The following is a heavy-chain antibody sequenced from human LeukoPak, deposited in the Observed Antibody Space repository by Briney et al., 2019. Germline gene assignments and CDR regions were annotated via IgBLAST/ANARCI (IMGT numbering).Heavy chain of an antibody. V-gene: IGHV3-30*02. CDR3: VRDRHGYYFDSSDYYPLGY. D-gene: IGHD3-22*01. CDR2: IGFDGREK. CDR1: GFTFSSFG. Sequence: TGGSLRLSCAASGFTFSSFGMHWVRQAPGKGLEWLAFIGFDGREKYHIDSVKGRFTISRDDSMNTLHLQMDGLRAEDTAVYFCVRDRHGYYFDSSDYYPLGYWGQGTLATVSS. J-gene: IGHJ4*02.